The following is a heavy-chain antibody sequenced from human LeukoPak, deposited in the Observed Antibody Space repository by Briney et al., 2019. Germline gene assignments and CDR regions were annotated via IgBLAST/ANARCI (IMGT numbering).Heavy chain of an antibody. Sequence: PGGSLRLSCSASGFTFSSPWIHWVRQAPGKGLVWVSRINADGSTINYADSVEGRFTISRDNAKNTLYLQMNSLRAEDTAVYFCARGFLRRGSPVDFWGQGTPVTVTS. CDR1: GFTFSSPW. CDR3: ARGFLRRGSPVDF. V-gene: IGHV3-74*01. D-gene: IGHD2/OR15-2a*01. CDR2: INADGSTI. J-gene: IGHJ4*02.